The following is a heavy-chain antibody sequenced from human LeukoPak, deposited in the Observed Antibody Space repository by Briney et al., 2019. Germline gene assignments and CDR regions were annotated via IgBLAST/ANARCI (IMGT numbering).Heavy chain of an antibody. CDR2: INQSGST. V-gene: IGHV4-34*01. Sequence: SETLSLTCAVYGGSFSGYYWNWIRQPPGKGLEWIGEINQSGSTNYNPSLKSRVTVSVDTSKKQFSLKLSPVTAADTAVYYCAAGCSSTSCYWYYYTDVWGKGTTVTVSS. CDR1: GGSFSGYY. CDR3: AAGCSSTSCYWYYYTDV. D-gene: IGHD2-2*01. J-gene: IGHJ6*03.